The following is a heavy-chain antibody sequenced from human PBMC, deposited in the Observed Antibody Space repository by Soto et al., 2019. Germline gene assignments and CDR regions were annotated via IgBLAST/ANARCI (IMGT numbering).Heavy chain of an antibody. J-gene: IGHJ4*02. CDR3: ARIEMASIK. V-gene: IGHV4-31*03. Sequence: SETLSLTCIVSGASIRSGGYCWSWLRQSPGKGLEWVGHIYYTGSTFYSPSLKSRLTISLDTSKNQFSLDLRSVTAADTAMYYCARIEMASIKWGRGTLVTVSS. CDR2: IYYTGST. CDR1: GASIRSGGYC.